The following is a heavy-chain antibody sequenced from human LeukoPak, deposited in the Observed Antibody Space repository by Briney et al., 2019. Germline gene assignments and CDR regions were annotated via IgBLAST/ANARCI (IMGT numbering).Heavy chain of an antibody. CDR3: ARDLSSSWPYYYYGMDV. Sequence: GGSLRLSCAASGFTFSSYEMNWVRQAPGKGLEWVSYISSSGSTIYYADSVKGRFTISRDNAKNSLYLQMNSLRAEDTAVYYCARDLSSSWPYYYYGMDVWGQGTTVTVSS. D-gene: IGHD6-13*01. CDR1: GFTFSSYE. CDR2: ISSSGSTI. J-gene: IGHJ6*02. V-gene: IGHV3-48*03.